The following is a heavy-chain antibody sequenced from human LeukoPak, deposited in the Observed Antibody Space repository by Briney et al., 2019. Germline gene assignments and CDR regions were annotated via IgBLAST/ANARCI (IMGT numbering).Heavy chain of an antibody. J-gene: IGHJ6*02. V-gene: IGHV3-23*01. Sequence: GGSLRHSCAASGFTFSSYAMSWVRQAPGKGLEWVSTISGSGGSTSYADSVKGRFTISRDNSKNTLYLQMNSLRAEDTAVYYCARDRGGYRTTAEGMDVWGQGTTVTVSS. CDR3: ARDRGGYRTTAEGMDV. D-gene: IGHD1-14*01. CDR1: GFTFSSYA. CDR2: ISGSGGST.